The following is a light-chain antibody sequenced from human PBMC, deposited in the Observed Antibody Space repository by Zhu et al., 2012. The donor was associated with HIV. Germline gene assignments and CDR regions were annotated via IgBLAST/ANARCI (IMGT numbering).Light chain of an antibody. Sequence: EIVLTQSPGTMSLSPGERATLSCRASQRVTSTYLAWYQQKPGQAPRLLIYGASSRATGVPDRFSGSGSGTDFTLSISRLEPEDFALYYCQQRVNWPLTFGGGTKVEIK. CDR3: QQRVNWPLT. J-gene: IGKJ4*01. V-gene: IGKV3D-20*02. CDR2: GAS. CDR1: QRVTSTY.